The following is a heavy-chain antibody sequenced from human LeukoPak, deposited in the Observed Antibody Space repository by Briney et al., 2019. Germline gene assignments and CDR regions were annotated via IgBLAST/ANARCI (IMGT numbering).Heavy chain of an antibody. D-gene: IGHD6-13*01. J-gene: IGHJ3*02. CDR2: IIPIFGTA. CDR1: GGIFSSYA. V-gene: IGHV1-69*01. CDR3: AEWAPPEGIAAVDAFDI. Sequence: SVKVSCKASGGIFSSYAISWVRQAPGQGLEWMGGIIPIFGTANYAQKFQGRVTITADESTSTAYMELSSLRSEDTAVYYCAEWAPPEGIAAVDAFDIWDQGTMVTVSS.